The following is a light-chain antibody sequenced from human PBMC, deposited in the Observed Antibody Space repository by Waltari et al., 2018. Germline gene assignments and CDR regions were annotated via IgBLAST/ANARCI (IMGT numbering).Light chain of an antibody. CDR3: QQANRFPLT. CDR1: QGISRW. J-gene: IGKJ4*01. CDR2: PAA. Sequence: DIQMTQSPSSVSASVGDRVTITSRASQGISRWLAWYQQKQGKVPKLRLFPAARMQSGVPSRFSGSGAGTDFTLTISSLQPEDFATYYCQQANRFPLTFGGGTKVEIK. V-gene: IGKV1-12*01.